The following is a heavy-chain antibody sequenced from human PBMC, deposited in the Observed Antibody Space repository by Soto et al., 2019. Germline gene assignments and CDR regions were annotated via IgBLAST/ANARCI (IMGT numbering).Heavy chain of an antibody. CDR3: ARGPYYCRHSVCSYSWFGA. CDR1: GDSMNNYY. CDR2: IYHSGST. V-gene: IGHV4-59*13. Sequence: SETLSLTCTVSGDSMNNYYWNWIRRPPGGGLEWIANIYHSGSTNDNPSLKSRVTMSIHMSRKQFSLKLTSVTAADAGVYYCARGPYYCRHSVCSYSWFGAWSRGTQVTV. D-gene: IGHD1-26*01. J-gene: IGHJ5*02.